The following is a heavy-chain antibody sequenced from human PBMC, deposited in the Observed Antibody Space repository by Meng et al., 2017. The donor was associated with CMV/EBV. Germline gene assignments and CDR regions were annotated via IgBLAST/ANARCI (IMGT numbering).Heavy chain of an antibody. CDR3: ARDRLGYCSSTSCYYGAD. D-gene: IGHD2-2*01. V-gene: IGHV1-2*02. CDR1: GYTFTGYY. J-gene: IGHJ4*02. CDR2: IDPNSGGT. Sequence: ASVKVSCKSSGYTFTGYYMRWVRQAPGHGLEWMGWIDPNSGGTNYEQKFQGRVTMTRDTSISTAYMGLSRLRSDDTAVYYCARDRLGYCSSTSCYYGADWGQGTLVTVSS.